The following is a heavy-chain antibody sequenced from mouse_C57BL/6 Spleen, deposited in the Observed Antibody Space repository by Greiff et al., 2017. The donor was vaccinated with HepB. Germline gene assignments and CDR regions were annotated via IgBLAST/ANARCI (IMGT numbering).Heavy chain of an antibody. Sequence: EVNVVESGGGLVKPGGSLKLSCAASGFTFSSYAMSWVRQTPEKRLEWVATISDGGSYTYYPDNVKGRFTISRDNAKNNLYLQMSHLKSEDTAMYYCARGGSSAWFAYWGQGTLVTVSA. J-gene: IGHJ3*01. D-gene: IGHD1-1*01. CDR1: GFTFSSYA. V-gene: IGHV5-4*03. CDR3: ARGGSSAWFAY. CDR2: ISDGGSYT.